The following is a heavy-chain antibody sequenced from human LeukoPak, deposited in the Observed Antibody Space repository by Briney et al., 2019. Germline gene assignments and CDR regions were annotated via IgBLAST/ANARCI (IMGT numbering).Heavy chain of an antibody. CDR2: INDNGGTT. D-gene: IGHD2-8*02. J-gene: IGHJ4*02. CDR1: GFTFSNYA. Sequence: GGSLRLSCSASGFTFSNYAMHWVRQAPGKGLEYVSGINDNGGTTHYTDSLKGRFTISRDNSKNTLSLQMNSLRAEDTAVYYCAREGVPGGLNWGQGSLVTVSS. V-gene: IGHV3-64*04. CDR3: AREGVPGGLN.